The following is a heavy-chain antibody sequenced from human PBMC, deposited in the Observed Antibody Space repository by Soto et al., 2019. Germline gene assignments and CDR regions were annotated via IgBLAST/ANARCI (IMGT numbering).Heavy chain of an antibody. Sequence: GGSLRLSCAASGFTFSSYSMNWVRQAPGKGLEWVSYISSSSTIYYADPVKGRFTISRDNAKNSLYLQMNSLRDEDTAVYYCARDATGGTYYYYYYGMDVWGQGTTVTVSS. CDR2: ISSSSTI. V-gene: IGHV3-48*02. CDR1: GFTFSSYS. D-gene: IGHD2-8*02. CDR3: ARDATGGTYYYYYYGMDV. J-gene: IGHJ6*02.